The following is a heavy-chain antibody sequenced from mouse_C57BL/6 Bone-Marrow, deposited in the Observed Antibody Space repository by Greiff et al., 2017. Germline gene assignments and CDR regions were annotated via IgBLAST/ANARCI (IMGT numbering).Heavy chain of an antibody. D-gene: IGHD2-4*01. CDR3: ARSGDYDVGAWFAY. V-gene: IGHV1-61*01. CDR2: IYPSDSET. CDR1: GYTFTSYW. J-gene: IGHJ3*01. Sequence: QVQLQQPGAELARPGSSVKLSCKASGYTFTSYWMDWVKQRPGQGLEWIGNIYPSDSETHYNQKFKDKATLTVDKSSSTAYMQLSSLTSEDSAVYYCARSGDYDVGAWFAYWGQGTLVTVSA.